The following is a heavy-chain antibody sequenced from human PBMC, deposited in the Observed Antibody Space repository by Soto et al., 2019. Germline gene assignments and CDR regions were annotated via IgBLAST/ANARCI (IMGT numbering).Heavy chain of an antibody. CDR3: AKDGRHNFDY. CDR1: GFTFSHYA. J-gene: IGHJ4*02. CDR2: MSYDGSNE. Sequence: QVQLVESGGGVVQPGRSLRLSCAASGFTFSHYAMHWVRQAPGKGLEWVALMSYDGSNEYYADSVKGRFTISRDNSNNTINLQIISLRAEDPAVYYCAKDGRHNFDYSGQGTLVTIAS. V-gene: IGHV3-30*18.